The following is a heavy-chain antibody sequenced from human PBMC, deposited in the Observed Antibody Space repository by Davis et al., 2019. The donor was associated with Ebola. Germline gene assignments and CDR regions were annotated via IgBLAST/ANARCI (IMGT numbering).Heavy chain of an antibody. D-gene: IGHD2-2*01. J-gene: IGHJ6*02. CDR3: ASMAIVVPAAIQNPYGMDV. CDR2: INPSGGST. Sequence: ASVKVSCKASGYTFTSYYMHWLRQAPGQGLEWMGIINPSGGSTSYAQKFQGRVTMTRDTSTSTVYMELSSLRSEDTAVYYCASMAIVVPAAIQNPYGMDVWGQGTTVTVSS. V-gene: IGHV1-46*01. CDR1: GYTFTSYY.